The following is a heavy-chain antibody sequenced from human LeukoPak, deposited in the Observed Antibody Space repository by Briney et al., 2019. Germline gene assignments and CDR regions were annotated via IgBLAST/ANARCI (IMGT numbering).Heavy chain of an antibody. Sequence: GGSLRLSCTVSGFTVSSNSMSWVRQAPGKGLEWVSFIYSGGNTHNSDSVKGRFIISRDNSKNTLYLQINSLRAEDTAVYYCAKDPRSYIVTTMLFQYWGQGTLVTVSS. CDR3: AKDPRSYIVTTMLFQY. CDR1: GFTVSSNS. D-gene: IGHD5-12*01. J-gene: IGHJ4*02. V-gene: IGHV3-53*01. CDR2: IYSGGNT.